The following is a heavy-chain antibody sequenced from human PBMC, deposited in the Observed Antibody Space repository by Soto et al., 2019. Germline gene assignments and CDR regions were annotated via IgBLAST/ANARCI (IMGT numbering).Heavy chain of an antibody. V-gene: IGHV1-69*06. Sequence: ASVNVSCKASGGTFSSHAISWVRQAPGQGLEWMGGIIPIFGTANYAQKFQGRVTITADKSTSTAYMELSSLRSEDTAVYYCARDPGLFGGGDVWGQGTTVTVS. CDR2: IIPIFGTA. CDR3: ARDPGLFGGGDV. CDR1: GGTFSSHA. J-gene: IGHJ6*02. D-gene: IGHD3-10*01.